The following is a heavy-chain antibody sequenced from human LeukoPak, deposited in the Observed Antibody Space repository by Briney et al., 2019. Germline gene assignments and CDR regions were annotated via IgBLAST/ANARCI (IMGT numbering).Heavy chain of an antibody. V-gene: IGHV1-69*04. D-gene: IGHD1-1*01. CDR3: AGPSVVQNYYYYGMDV. CDR1: GGTFSSYA. J-gene: IGHJ6*02. Sequence: VASVKVSCKASGGTFSSYAISWVRQAPGQGLEWMGRIIPILGIANYAQKFQGRVTITADKSTSTAYMELSSLRSEDTAVYYCAGPSVVQNYYYYGMDVWGQGTTVTVSS. CDR2: IIPILGIA.